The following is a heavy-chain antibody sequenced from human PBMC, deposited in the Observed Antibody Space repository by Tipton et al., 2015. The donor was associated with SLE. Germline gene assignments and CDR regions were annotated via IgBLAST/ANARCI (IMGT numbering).Heavy chain of an antibody. J-gene: IGHJ5*02. Sequence: TLSLTCTVSGGSISSGGYYWSWIRQHPGKGLEWIGYIYYSGSTYYNPSLKSRVTISVDTSKNQFSLKLSSVTAADTAVYYCAAPIAAAGLGGFDPWGQGTLVTVSS. CDR2: IYYSGST. CDR1: GGSISSGGYY. D-gene: IGHD6-13*01. V-gene: IGHV4-31*03. CDR3: AAPIAAAGLGGFDP.